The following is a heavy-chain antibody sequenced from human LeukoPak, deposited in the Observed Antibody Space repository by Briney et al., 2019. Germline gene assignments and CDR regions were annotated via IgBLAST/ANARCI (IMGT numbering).Heavy chain of an antibody. D-gene: IGHD6-19*01. V-gene: IGHV3-53*01. CDR3: ARELKIAVAGNYFDY. J-gene: IGHJ4*02. CDR1: GFTVSSNY. CDR2: IYSAGST. Sequence: GGSLRLSCAASGFTVSSNYMSWVRQAPGKGLEWVSVIYSAGSTYYADSVKGRFTISRDNSKNTLYLQVNSLRAEDTAVYYCARELKIAVAGNYFDYWGQGTLVTVSS.